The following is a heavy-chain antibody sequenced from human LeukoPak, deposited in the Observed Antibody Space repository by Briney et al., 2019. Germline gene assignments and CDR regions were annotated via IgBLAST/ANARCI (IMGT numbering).Heavy chain of an antibody. CDR1: GYSISSGYF. J-gene: IGHJ6*03. CDR2: IYQSETA. V-gene: IGHV4-38-2*02. CDR3: ARLIGNYYYYYMDV. D-gene: IGHD3-16*01. Sequence: SETLSLTCTVSGYSISSGYFWGWMRQPPGKGLEWIGSIYQSETAHYNPSLKSRVTISVDTSKNQFSLKLSSVTAADTAVYYCARLIGNYYYYYMDVWGKGTTVTISS.